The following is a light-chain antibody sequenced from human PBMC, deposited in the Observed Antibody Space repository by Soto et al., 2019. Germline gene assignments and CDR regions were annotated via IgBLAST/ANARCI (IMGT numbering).Light chain of an antibody. Sequence: IQLSQSPSSLFASVGDRVTIPCRASQGISNYLAWYQQKPGKTPRLLIYGATTLQSGVPSRFSGSGSGTDFALTISSLQPEDFATYYCQQLKSYVTFGQGTRLEIK. CDR3: QQLKSYVT. CDR2: GAT. CDR1: QGISNY. V-gene: IGKV1-9*01. J-gene: IGKJ5*01.